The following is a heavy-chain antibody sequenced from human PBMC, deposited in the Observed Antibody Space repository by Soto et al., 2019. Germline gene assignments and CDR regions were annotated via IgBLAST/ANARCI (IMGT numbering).Heavy chain of an antibody. J-gene: IGHJ6*02. D-gene: IGHD3-3*01. V-gene: IGHV3-15*07. Sequence: GGSLRLSCAASGFTFSNAWMNWVRQAPGKGLEWVGRIKRKTDGGRKDYAAPVKGRFTISRDDSKNTLYLQMNSLKTEDTAVYYCTTEMYYDFWYGMDVWGQGTTVTVSS. CDR1: GFTFSNAW. CDR3: TTEMYYDFWYGMDV. CDR2: IKRKTDGGRK.